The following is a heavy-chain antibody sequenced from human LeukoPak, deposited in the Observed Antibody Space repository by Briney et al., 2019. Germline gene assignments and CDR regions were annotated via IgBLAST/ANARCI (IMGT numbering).Heavy chain of an antibody. Sequence: KAGGSLRLSCAASGFTVSSNYMSWVRQAPGKGLEWVSSISSSSSYIYYADSVKGRFTISRDNSKNTLYLQMNSLRAEDTAVYYCAKLCTAAGPGGYFDYWGQGTLVTVSS. CDR1: GFTVSSNY. V-gene: IGHV3-21*04. D-gene: IGHD6-13*01. CDR3: AKLCTAAGPGGYFDY. J-gene: IGHJ4*02. CDR2: ISSSSSYI.